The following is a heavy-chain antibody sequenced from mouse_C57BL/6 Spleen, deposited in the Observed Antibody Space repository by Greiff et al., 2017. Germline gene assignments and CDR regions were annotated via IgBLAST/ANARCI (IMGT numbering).Heavy chain of an antibody. CDR1: GYTFTSYW. CDR2: IYPSDSET. V-gene: IGHV1-61*01. CDR3: ARSGEYDVAMDY. D-gene: IGHD2-14*01. Sequence: QVQLQQPGAELVRPGSSVKLSCKASGYTFTSYWMDWVKQRPGQGLEWIGNIYPSDSETHYNQKFKDKATLTVDKSSSTAYMQLSSLTSEDSAVYYCARSGEYDVAMDYWGQGTSVTVSS. J-gene: IGHJ4*01.